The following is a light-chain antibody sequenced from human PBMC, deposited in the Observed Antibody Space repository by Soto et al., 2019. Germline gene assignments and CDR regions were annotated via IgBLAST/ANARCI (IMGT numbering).Light chain of an antibody. V-gene: IGKV3-20*01. Sequence: EIALAQSPGTLSLSPGERATLSCRASQSVDSSYLAWSQQKPGQARRLLIYGTSSRSTGIPDRFSGSGSGTDFTLTISKLEPEDFAVYYCQQYGSSGTVGQGTKVDIK. CDR2: GTS. CDR3: QQYGSSGT. CDR1: QSVDSSY. J-gene: IGKJ1*01.